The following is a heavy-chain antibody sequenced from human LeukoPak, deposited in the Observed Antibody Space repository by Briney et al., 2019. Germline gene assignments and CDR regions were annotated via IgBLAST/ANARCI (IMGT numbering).Heavy chain of an antibody. CDR1: GFTFSSYS. D-gene: IGHD3-22*01. Sequence: GGSLRLSCAASGFTFSSYSMNWVRQAPGKGLEWVSYISSSSSTIYYADSVKGRFTISRDNAKNSLYLQMNSLRAEDTAVYYCATGITMIVVAEAHGAFDIWGQGTMVTVSS. V-gene: IGHV3-48*01. CDR3: ATGITMIVVAEAHGAFDI. CDR2: ISSSSSTI. J-gene: IGHJ3*02.